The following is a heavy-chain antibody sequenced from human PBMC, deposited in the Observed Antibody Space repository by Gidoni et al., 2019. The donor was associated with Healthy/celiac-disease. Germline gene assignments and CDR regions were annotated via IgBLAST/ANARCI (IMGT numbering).Heavy chain of an antibody. CDR2: SKSKTDGGTT. Sequence: EVQLVESGVSLVKPGGSLRLSCSASGFTVSNAWMNWVRQAPGKGLEWGGCSKSKTDGGTTDYAAPVKGRFTISRDDSKNTLYLQMNSLKTDETAVYYCTTDVVDYDFDYWGQGTLVTVSS. D-gene: IGHD4-17*01. CDR1: GFTVSNAW. CDR3: TTDVVDYDFDY. J-gene: IGHJ4*02. V-gene: IGHV3-15*07.